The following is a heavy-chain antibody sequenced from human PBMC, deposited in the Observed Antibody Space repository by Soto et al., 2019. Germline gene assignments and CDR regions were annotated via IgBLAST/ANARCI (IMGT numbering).Heavy chain of an antibody. D-gene: IGHD2-15*01. CDR1: GGSISSSNW. CDR2: IYHSGST. Sequence: SETLSLTCAVSGGSISSSNWWSWVRQPPGKGLEWIGEIYHSGSTNYNPSLKSRVTISVDKSKNQFSLKLSSVTAADTAVYYCAIRGSKYYYYYGMDVWGKGTTVTVAS. V-gene: IGHV4-4*02. J-gene: IGHJ6*04. CDR3: AIRGSKYYYYYGMDV.